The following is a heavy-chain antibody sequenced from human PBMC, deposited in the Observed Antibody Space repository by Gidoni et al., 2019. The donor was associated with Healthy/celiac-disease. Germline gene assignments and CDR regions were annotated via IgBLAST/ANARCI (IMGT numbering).Heavy chain of an antibody. CDR1: GFTFSSYA. CDR3: AKVEYSYSLRY. Sequence: EVQLLESGGGLVQPGGSLRLYCAASGFTFSSYAMSWVRQAPGKGLEGVSPISGSGCSTYYADSVKGRFTISRDNSKNTLYLQMNSLRAEDTAVYYCAKVEYSYSLRYWGQGTLVTVSS. V-gene: IGHV3-23*01. D-gene: IGHD5-18*01. J-gene: IGHJ4*02. CDR2: ISGSGCST.